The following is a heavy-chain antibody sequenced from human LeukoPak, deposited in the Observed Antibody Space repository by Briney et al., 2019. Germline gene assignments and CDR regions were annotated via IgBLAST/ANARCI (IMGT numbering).Heavy chain of an antibody. J-gene: IGHJ3*02. V-gene: IGHV4-38-2*01. CDR3: ARRRSHDAFDI. CDR2: IYHSGST. CDR1: GYSISSGYY. Sequence: SETLSLTCAVSGYSISSGYYWGWIRQPPGKGVEWIGSIYHSGSTYYNPSLKSRVTISVDTSKNQFSLKLSSVTAADTAVYYCARRRSHDAFDIWGQGTMVTVSS.